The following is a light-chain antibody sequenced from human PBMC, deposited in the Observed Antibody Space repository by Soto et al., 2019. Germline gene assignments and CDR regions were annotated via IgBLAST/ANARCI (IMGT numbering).Light chain of an antibody. Sequence: QSVLTQPPSASGTPGQRVTISCSGSSSNIGSNYVYWYQQLPGTAPKLLIYSNNQRPSGVPDRFSGSKSGTSASLAISGLRFGDEADYYCGAWDDSLSQAVFGGGTKLTVL. J-gene: IGLJ2*01. CDR3: GAWDDSLSQAV. CDR2: SNN. CDR1: SSNIGSNY. V-gene: IGLV1-47*02.